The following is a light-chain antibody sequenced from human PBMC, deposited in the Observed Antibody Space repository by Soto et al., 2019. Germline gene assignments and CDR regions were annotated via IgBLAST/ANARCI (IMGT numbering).Light chain of an antibody. J-gene: IGKJ1*01. Sequence: DIQMTQSPSSLSASVGDRVTITCRASQSISMFLNWYQQKPGKAPKLLIYGASSLQSGVPSRFSGSGSGTDFTLTISSLQPEDFATYFCQQSYSTPPWTFGQGTKVDIK. V-gene: IGKV1-39*01. CDR2: GAS. CDR3: QQSYSTPPWT. CDR1: QSISMF.